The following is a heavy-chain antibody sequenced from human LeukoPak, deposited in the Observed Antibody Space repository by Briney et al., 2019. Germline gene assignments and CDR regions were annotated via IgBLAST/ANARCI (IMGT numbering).Heavy chain of an antibody. CDR1: GFTVSSNY. Sequence: GGSLRLSCAASGFTVSSNYMSWVRQAPGKGLEWVSVIYSGDNTYYADSVKGRFTISRDISKNTLYLQMNSLRAEDTAVYYCARGKATAGLYYFDYWGQGTLVTVSS. D-gene: IGHD6-13*01. CDR2: IYSGDNT. V-gene: IGHV3-53*01. J-gene: IGHJ4*02. CDR3: ARGKATAGLYYFDY.